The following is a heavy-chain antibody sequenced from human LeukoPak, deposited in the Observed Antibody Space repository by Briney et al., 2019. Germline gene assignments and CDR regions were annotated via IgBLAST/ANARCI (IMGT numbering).Heavy chain of an antibody. V-gene: IGHV4-39*07. J-gene: IGHJ6*03. CDR3: ARDSSSYYMDV. CDR2: IYYSGST. CDR1: GGSISSSSYY. Sequence: SETLSLTCTVSGGSISSSSYYWGWIRQPPGKGLEWIGSIYYSGSTYYNPSLKSRVTISVDTSKNQFSLKLSYVTAADTAVYYCARDSSSYYMDVWGKGTTVTVSS.